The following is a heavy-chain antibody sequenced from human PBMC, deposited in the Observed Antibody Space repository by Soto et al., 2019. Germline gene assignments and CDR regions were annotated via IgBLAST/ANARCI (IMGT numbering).Heavy chain of an antibody. V-gene: IGHV3-48*02. CDR3: ASNPPYYYYYGMDV. Sequence: GGSLRLSCAASGFTFSSYSMNWVRQAPGKGLEWVSYISSSSSTIYYADSVKGRFTISRDNAKSSLYLQMNSLRDEDTAVYYCASNPPYYYYYGMDVWGQGTTVTVSS. J-gene: IGHJ6*02. CDR2: ISSSSSTI. CDR1: GFTFSSYS.